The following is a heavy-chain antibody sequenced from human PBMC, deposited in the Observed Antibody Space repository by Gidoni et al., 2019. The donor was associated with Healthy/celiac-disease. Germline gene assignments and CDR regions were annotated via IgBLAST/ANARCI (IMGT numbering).Heavy chain of an antibody. CDR1: GFTFGDYA. Sequence: EVQLVESGGGLVQPGRSLRLSCTASGFTFGDYARSWFRQAPGKGLEWVGFIRSKAYGGTTEYAASVKGRFTISRDDSKSIAYLKMNSLKTEDTAVYYCTRVSCSGGSCYFGGDVWGQGTTVTVSS. D-gene: IGHD2-15*01. J-gene: IGHJ6*02. CDR3: TRVSCSGGSCYFGGDV. V-gene: IGHV3-49*03. CDR2: IRSKAYGGTT.